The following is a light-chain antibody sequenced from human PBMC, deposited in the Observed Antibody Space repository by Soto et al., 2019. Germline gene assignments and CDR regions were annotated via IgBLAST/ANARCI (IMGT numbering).Light chain of an antibody. CDR3: SSYAGSNNFVV. V-gene: IGLV2-8*01. J-gene: IGLJ2*01. CDR2: EVS. CDR1: SSDVGGYNY. Sequence: QSAPTQPPSASGSPGQSVTISCTGTSSDVGGYNYVSWYQQHPGKAPKLMIYEVSQRPSGVPDRFSGSKSGNTASLTVSGLQAEDEADYYCSSYAGSNNFVVFGGGTKVTVL.